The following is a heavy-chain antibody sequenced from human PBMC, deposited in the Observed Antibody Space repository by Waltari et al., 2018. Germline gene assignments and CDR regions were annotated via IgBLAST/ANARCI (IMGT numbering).Heavy chain of an antibody. CDR3: ARGKSFGDY. CDR2: LKRDGRET. V-gene: IGHV3-7*03. CDR1: GVPLGNCG. D-gene: IGHD3-16*01. J-gene: IGHJ4*02. Sequence: EVPLVEPGGGSGRLAGAVSLSCAVFGVPLGNCGMSWVRQATGEGLECVANLKRDGRETYYVDSVKGRFTISRDNAKYSLYLQMNSRRAEVTAVYYCARGKSFGDYWGQGTLVTVSS.